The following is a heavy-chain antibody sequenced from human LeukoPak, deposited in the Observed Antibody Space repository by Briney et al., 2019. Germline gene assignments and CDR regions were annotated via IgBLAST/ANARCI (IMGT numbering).Heavy chain of an antibody. CDR1: GGSFSGYY. Sequence: SETLSLTCAVYGGSFSGYYWSWLRQPPGKGLEWIGEINHSGSTNYNPSLKSRVTISVDTSKNQFSLKLSSVTAADTAVYYCARQRNWNSLDYWGQGTLVTVSS. D-gene: IGHD1-7*01. V-gene: IGHV4-34*01. CDR2: INHSGST. J-gene: IGHJ4*02. CDR3: ARQRNWNSLDY.